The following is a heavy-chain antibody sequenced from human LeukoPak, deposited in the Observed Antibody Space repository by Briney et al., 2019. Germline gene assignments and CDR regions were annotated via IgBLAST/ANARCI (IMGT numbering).Heavy chain of an antibody. CDR3: AKDGLPVSRITIFGVAPPRGWFGP. D-gene: IGHD3-3*01. V-gene: IGHV3-23*01. J-gene: IGHJ5*02. Sequence: PGGSLRLSCAASGFTFSSYAMSWVRQAPGKGLEWVSAISGSGGSTYYADSVKGRFTISRDNSKNTLYLQMNSLRAEDTAVYYCAKDGLPVSRITIFGVAPPRGWFGPWGQGTLVTVSS. CDR2: ISGSGGST. CDR1: GFTFSSYA.